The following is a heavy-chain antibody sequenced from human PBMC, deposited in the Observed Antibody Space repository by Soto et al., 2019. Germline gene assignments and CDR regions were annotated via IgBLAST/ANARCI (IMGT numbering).Heavy chain of an antibody. CDR3: ARQPASQWFGELMGGMDV. CDR2: IDPSDSYT. V-gene: IGHV5-10-1*01. Sequence: PGASLKISCKGSRYSFTSYWIGWVRQMPGKGLEWMGRIDPSDSYTNYSPSFQGHVTISADKSISTAYLQWSSLKASDTAMYYFARQPASQWFGELMGGMDVWGQGTTVTVSS. D-gene: IGHD3-10*01. J-gene: IGHJ6*02. CDR1: RYSFTSYW.